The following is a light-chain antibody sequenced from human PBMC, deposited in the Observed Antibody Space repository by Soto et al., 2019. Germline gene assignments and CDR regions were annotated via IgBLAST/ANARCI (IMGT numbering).Light chain of an antibody. Sequence: DIQMTQSPSTPSASVVDSDTMTYRSSQSISSWLAWYQQKPGKAPKLLIYDASSLESGVPSRFSGSGSGTDFTLTISSLQTEDFATYYVQQSFSIPITFGQGTLLQIK. CDR1: QSISSW. CDR2: DAS. V-gene: IGKV1-5*01. J-gene: IGKJ5*01. CDR3: QQSFSIPIT.